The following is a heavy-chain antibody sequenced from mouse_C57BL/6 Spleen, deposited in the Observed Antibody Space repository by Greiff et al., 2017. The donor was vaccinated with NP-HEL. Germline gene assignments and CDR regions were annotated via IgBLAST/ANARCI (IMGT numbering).Heavy chain of an antibody. J-gene: IGHJ3*01. CDR2: INPNNGGT. V-gene: IGHV1-22*01. Sequence: VQLQQSGPELVKPGASVKMSCKASGYTFTDYNMHWVKQRPGKSLEWIGYINPNNGGTSYNQKFKGKATLTVNKSSSTAYMELRSLTSEDSAVYYCARDEGYVWFDYWGQGTLVTGSA. D-gene: IGHD2-2*01. CDR3: ARDEGYVWFDY. CDR1: GYTFTDYN.